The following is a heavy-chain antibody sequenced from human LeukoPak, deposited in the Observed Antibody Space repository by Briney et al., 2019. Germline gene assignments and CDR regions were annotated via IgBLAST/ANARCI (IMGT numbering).Heavy chain of an antibody. CDR2: MNPSGGTT. V-gene: IGHV1-46*01. Sequence: ASVKVSCKASGYTFTTYYIHWVRQAPGQGLEWMGIMNPSGGTTSYGQKFQGRLSMTRDTSTSTIYMEMSSLRYEDTAVYYCAKGDTTWELPHDYWGQGTLVTVSS. D-gene: IGHD1-26*01. CDR3: AKGDTTWELPHDY. CDR1: GYTFTTYY. J-gene: IGHJ4*02.